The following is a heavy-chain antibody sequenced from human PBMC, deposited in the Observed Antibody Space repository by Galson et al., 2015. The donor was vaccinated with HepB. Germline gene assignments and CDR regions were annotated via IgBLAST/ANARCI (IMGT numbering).Heavy chain of an antibody. Sequence: SLRLSCAASGFTFSSNNMHWVRQAPGKGLEWVSAISGSGDSTYHADSVKGRFTISRDDSKTTLYLQMSSLKTEDTAVYYCTTVSFTYPGRYFDLWGRGTLVTVSS. CDR2: ISGSGDST. J-gene: IGHJ2*01. V-gene: IGHV3-23*01. D-gene: IGHD3-16*01. CDR1: GFTFSSNN. CDR3: TTVSFTYPGRYFDL.